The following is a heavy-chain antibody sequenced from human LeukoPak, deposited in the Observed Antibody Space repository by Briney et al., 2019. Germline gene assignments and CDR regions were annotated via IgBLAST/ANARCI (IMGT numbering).Heavy chain of an antibody. CDR1: GFTFSDYY. Sequence: GGSLRLSCAASGFTFSDYYMSWIRQAPGKGLEWVSYISSSGSTKYYADSVKGRFTISRDNAKNSLYLQMNSLRAEDAAVYYCARDQGFGEFTYYYGMDVWGQGTTVTVSS. CDR3: ARDQGFGEFTYYYGMDV. D-gene: IGHD3-10*01. J-gene: IGHJ6*02. V-gene: IGHV3-11*01. CDR2: ISSSGSTK.